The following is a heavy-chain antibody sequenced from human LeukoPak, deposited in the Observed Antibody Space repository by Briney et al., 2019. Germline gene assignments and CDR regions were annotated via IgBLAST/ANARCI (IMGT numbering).Heavy chain of an antibody. Sequence: SVKVSCKASGGTFNSYAISWVRQAPGQGLEWMGGIIPMFETANYAQKFQGRVTITADELTTTVYMELSSLRSEDTAVYYCARGIRYYDILTGHVKGHDNSYYYYMDVWGQGTAVTIS. V-gene: IGHV1-69*13. CDR3: ARGIRYYDILTGHVKGHDNSYYYYMDV. D-gene: IGHD3-9*01. J-gene: IGHJ6*03. CDR1: GGTFNSYA. CDR2: IIPMFETA.